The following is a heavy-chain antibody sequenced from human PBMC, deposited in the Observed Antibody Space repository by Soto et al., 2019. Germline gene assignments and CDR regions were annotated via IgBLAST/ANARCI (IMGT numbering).Heavy chain of an antibody. Sequence: EVQLVETGGGLIQPGGSLRLSCAASGFTVSSNYMSWVRQAPGKGLAWVSIIYTGGSTYYADSVKGRFTISRDNSKNTLYLQMNSLRDADTAVYYCARDNGSGRWGLFDYWGQGTLVSVSS. CDR1: GFTVSSNY. D-gene: IGHD1-26*01. CDR2: IYTGGST. J-gene: IGHJ4*02. CDR3: ARDNGSGRWGLFDY. V-gene: IGHV3-53*02.